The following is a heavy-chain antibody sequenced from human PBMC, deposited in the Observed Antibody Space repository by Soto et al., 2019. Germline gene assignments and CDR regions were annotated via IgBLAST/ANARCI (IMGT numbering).Heavy chain of an antibody. Sequence: QITLNESGPTQVKPRQTLTLTCTFSGFSLTTSGVGVGWIRQSPVKAPEWLALIYWDDDKRYSPSLKGSLTITKDTSTNQVVLTMAGLDPADTATYYCAHRVLRTVFGLGPTTAIYFDFWGQGTPVAVSS. V-gene: IGHV2-5*02. CDR2: IYWDDDK. CDR3: AHRVLRTVFGLGPTTAIYFDF. CDR1: GFSLTTSGVG. D-gene: IGHD3-3*01. J-gene: IGHJ4*02.